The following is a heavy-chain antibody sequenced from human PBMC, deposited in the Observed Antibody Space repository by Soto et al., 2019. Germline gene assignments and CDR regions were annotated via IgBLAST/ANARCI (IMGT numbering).Heavy chain of an antibody. Sequence: CKASGGTFSSYAISWVRQAPGQGLEWMGGMNPNSGNTGYAQKFQGRVTMTRNTSISTAYMELSSLRSEDTAVYYCAISTYYYGSGARTDAFDTWGQGTMVTVSS. V-gene: IGHV1-8*02. CDR2: MNPNSGNT. CDR3: AISTYYYGSGARTDAFDT. CDR1: GGTFSSYA. J-gene: IGHJ3*02. D-gene: IGHD3-10*01.